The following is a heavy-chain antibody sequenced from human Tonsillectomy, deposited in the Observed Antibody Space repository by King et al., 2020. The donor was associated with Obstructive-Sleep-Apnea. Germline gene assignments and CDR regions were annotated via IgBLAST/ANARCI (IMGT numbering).Heavy chain of an antibody. CDR1: GFTFSDYY. D-gene: IGHD3-10*01. J-gene: IGHJ4*02. CDR3: ARDRGSGSPHFDY. V-gene: IGHV3-11*01. Sequence: VQLVESGGGLVKPGGSLRLSCAAAGFTFSDYYMSWIRQAPGKGLERGSYISSSGGTIYYADSGKGRFTISRDTAQNSLYLQMNSLRAEDTAVYYCARDRGSGSPHFDYWGQGTLVTVSS. CDR2: ISSSGGTI.